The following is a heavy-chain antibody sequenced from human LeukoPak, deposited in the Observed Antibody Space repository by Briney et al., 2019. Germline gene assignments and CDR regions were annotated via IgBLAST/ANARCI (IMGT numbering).Heavy chain of an antibody. CDR3: ARTYYYDSSGYYYGVY. CDR2: IIPIFGTA. D-gene: IGHD3-22*01. Sequence: EASVKVSCKASGGTFSSYAISWVRQAPGQGLEWMGGIIPIFGTANYAQKFQGRVTITTDESTSTAYMELSSLRSEDTAVYYCARTYYYDSSGYYYGVYWGQGTLVTVS. J-gene: IGHJ4*02. CDR1: GGTFSSYA. V-gene: IGHV1-69*05.